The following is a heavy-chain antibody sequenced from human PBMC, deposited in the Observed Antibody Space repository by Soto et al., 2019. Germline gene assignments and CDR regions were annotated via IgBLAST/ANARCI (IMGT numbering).Heavy chain of an antibody. Sequence: SETLSLTCRAFSHPGSPSSGSWFRQPPGKGLEWIAYMYFSGSTNYNPSLKSRVTISVDTSKNQFSLKLSSVTAADTAVYYCARQSLYERYYGMDVWGQGTTVS. V-gene: IGHV4-59*08. CDR2: MYFSGST. CDR1: SHPGSPSS. J-gene: IGHJ6*02. CDR3: ARQSLYERYYGMDV. D-gene: IGHD3-16*01.